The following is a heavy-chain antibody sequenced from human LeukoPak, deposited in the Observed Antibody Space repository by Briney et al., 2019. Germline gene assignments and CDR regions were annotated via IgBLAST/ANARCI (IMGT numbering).Heavy chain of an antibody. V-gene: IGHV3-7*03. J-gene: IGHJ3*02. CDR3: AKDIRIAVASFGAFDI. D-gene: IGHD6-19*01. CDR2: IKHDASEK. Sequence: GGSLRLSCEASGFIFSGYWMSWVRQAPGKGLERVANIKHDASEKHYVDSVKGRFTISRDNAKNSLYLQMNSLRAEDTALYYCAKDIRIAVASFGAFDIWGQGTMVTVSS. CDR1: GFIFSGYW.